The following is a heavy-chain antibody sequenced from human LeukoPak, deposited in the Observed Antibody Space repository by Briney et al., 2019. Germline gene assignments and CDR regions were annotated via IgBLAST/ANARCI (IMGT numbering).Heavy chain of an antibody. Sequence: GRALRISCAAPGFTFSTYAMGWVRPAPGKGLGGVAVISYDGTNKYCADSVKGRFTISRDNSKNTLYLQMNSLRAEDTAVYYCARGGDWNWFDPWGQGTLVTVSS. CDR2: ISYDGTNK. J-gene: IGHJ5*02. CDR3: ARGGDWNWFDP. CDR1: GFTFSTYA. V-gene: IGHV3-30-3*01. D-gene: IGHD3/OR15-3a*01.